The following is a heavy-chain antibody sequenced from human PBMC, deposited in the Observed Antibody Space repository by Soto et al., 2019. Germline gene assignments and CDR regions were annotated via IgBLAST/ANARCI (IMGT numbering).Heavy chain of an antibody. J-gene: IGHJ4*02. CDR1: GGSVSSSSFY. V-gene: IGHV4-39*07. CDR2: INHGGST. D-gene: IGHD6-19*01. Sequence: SETLSLTCTVSGGSVSSSSFYWGWVRQPPGKGLEWIGEINHGGSTNYILSLKSRVTISVDTSKNQFSLKLRSVTVADTAIYYCARGPGWTASSAPFDYWGQGTLVTVSS. CDR3: ARGPGWTASSAPFDY.